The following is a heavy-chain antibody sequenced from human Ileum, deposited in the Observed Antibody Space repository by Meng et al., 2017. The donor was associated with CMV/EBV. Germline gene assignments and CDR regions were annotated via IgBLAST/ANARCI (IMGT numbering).Heavy chain of an antibody. CDR2: VERGGNA. CDR1: GGSISRANW. V-gene: IGHV4-4*03. CDR3: TTGSAYSPPGQFHQ. J-gene: IGHJ4*02. D-gene: IGHD3-22*01. Sequence: QLQLQESGPGLVKPPGTLSLTCAVSGGSISRANWWTWVRQPPGKGMGWIGEVERGGNAMYNPSLQSRLTISVDDSTNQVSLRLRSVTAADTAMYYCTTGSAYSPPGQFHQWGQGTLVTVSS.